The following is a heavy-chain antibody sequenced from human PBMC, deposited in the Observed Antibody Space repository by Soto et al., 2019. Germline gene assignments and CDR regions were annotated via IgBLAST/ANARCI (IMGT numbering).Heavy chain of an antibody. V-gene: IGHV4-39*01. Sequence: SEPLSLTSSVADGSISCSCYYLGWLRQSPGKGPEWIGSVFYTGFTSYNPSLESRVSVSVDTSKNQFSLKVSGVSAADTAVYYCATSQKGYDWNYFDHWGQGALVTVSS. J-gene: IGHJ4*02. CDR1: DGSISCSCYY. CDR3: ATSQKGYDWNYFDH. CDR2: VFYTGFT. D-gene: IGHD1-20*01.